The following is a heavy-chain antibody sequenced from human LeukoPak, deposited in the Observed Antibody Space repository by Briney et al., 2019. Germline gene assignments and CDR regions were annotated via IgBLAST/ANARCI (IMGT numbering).Heavy chain of an antibody. J-gene: IGHJ6*04. CDR1: GFTFSSYW. D-gene: IGHD3-10*01. Sequence: QAGGSLRLSCAASGFTFSSYWMHWVRQAPGKGLVWVSRINSDGSSTSYADSVKGRFTISRDNAKNTLYLQMNSLRAEDTAVYYCARGGPIYYYGMDVWGKGTTVTASS. CDR3: ARGGPIYYYGMDV. CDR2: INSDGSST. V-gene: IGHV3-74*01.